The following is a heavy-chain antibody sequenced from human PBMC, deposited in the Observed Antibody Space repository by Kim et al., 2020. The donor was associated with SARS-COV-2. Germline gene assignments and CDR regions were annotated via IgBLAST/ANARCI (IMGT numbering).Heavy chain of an antibody. Sequence: GGSLRLSCAASGFTFSSYSMNWVRQAPGKGLEWVSSISSSSSYIYYADSVKGRFTISRDNAKNSLYLQMNSLRAKDTAVYYCARDSYIWGSYRYGGYNWFDPWGQGTLVTVSS. CDR1: GFTFSSYS. V-gene: IGHV3-21*01. CDR2: ISSSSSYI. J-gene: IGHJ5*02. D-gene: IGHD3-16*02. CDR3: ARDSYIWGSYRYGGYNWFDP.